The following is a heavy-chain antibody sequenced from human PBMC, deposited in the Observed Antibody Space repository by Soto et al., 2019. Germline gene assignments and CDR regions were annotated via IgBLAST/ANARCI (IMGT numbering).Heavy chain of an antibody. CDR2: IHHSGTT. Sequence: SETLSLTCAVSSVSISSGYWWNWVRQPPGKGLEWIGEIHHSGTTNYNPSLRSRVTISVDKSKNQFSLNLNSVTAADTAVYYCAGFISKPLEFWGRGPRVPVSS. CDR1: SVSISSGYW. V-gene: IGHV4-4*02. D-gene: IGHD3-10*01. CDR3: AGFISKPLEF. J-gene: IGHJ4*02.